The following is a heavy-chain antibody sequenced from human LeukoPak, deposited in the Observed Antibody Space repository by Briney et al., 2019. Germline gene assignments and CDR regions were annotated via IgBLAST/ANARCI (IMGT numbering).Heavy chain of an antibody. CDR1: GFTFNNYA. Sequence: QPGGSLRLSCAASGFTFNNYAMNWVRQAPGKGLEWVSYISSSGSTIYYADSVKGRFTISRDNAKNSLYLQMNSLRAEDTAVYYCARDTLRIVGANYFDYWGQGTLVTVSS. CDR2: ISSSGSTI. J-gene: IGHJ4*02. CDR3: ARDTLRIVGANYFDY. V-gene: IGHV3-48*03. D-gene: IGHD1-26*01.